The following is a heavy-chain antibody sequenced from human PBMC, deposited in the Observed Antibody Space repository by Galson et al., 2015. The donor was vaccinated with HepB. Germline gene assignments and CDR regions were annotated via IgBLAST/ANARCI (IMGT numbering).Heavy chain of an antibody. CDR2: TYYRSKWYN. CDR3: ARVGYDFWSGLYYYYGMDV. V-gene: IGHV6-1*01. CDR1: GDSVSSNSAA. D-gene: IGHD3-3*01. Sequence: CAISGDSVSSNSAAWSWIRQSPSRGLEWLGRTYYRSKWYNDYAVSVKSRITINPDTSKNQFSLQLNSVTPEDTAVYYCARVGYDFWSGLYYYYGMDVWGQGTTVTVSS. J-gene: IGHJ6*02.